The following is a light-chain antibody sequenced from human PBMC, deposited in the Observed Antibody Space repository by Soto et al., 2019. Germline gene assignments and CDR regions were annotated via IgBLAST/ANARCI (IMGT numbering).Light chain of an antibody. V-gene: IGKV3-20*01. J-gene: IGKJ5*01. CDR1: QSFSSTY. CDR3: QQYGSSPIT. Sequence: EIVLTQSPGTLSLSPGEWATLSCRASQSFSSTYLAWYQQKPGQAPRLLVYGASSRATSIPDRFSGFGSGIDFILTISRLEPEDFAVYFCQQYGSSPITFGQGTRLEMK. CDR2: GAS.